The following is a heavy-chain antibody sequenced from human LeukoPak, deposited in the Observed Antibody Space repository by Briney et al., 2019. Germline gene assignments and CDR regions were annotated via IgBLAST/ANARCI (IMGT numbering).Heavy chain of an antibody. CDR3: ARVYYGSGSYRYYYGMDV. CDR1: VDSVSSNSSA. Sequence: SQTLSLTCAIAVDSVSSNSSAWNWIRQSPSRGLEWLGRTYYRSKWYNDYAVTVKSRITINPNTSKNQFSLQLNSVTPEDTAVYYCARVYYGSGSYRYYYGMDVWGQGTTVTVSS. D-gene: IGHD3-10*01. V-gene: IGHV6-1*01. J-gene: IGHJ6*02. CDR2: TYYRSKWYN.